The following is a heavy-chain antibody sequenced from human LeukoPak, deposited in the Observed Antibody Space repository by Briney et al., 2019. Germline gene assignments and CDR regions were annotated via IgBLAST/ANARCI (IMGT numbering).Heavy chain of an antibody. CDR3: AKDYIDIVVVPAAATLDP. D-gene: IGHD2-2*01. J-gene: IGHJ5*02. V-gene: IGHV3-23*01. Sequence: TGGSLRLSCAASGFTFRSYAMSWVRQAPGKGLEWVSGISGSGGSSYYADSVKGRFTISRDNSKNTLYLQMNSLRAEDTAVYYCAKDYIDIVVVPAAATLDPWGQGTLVTVSS. CDR1: GFTFRSYA. CDR2: ISGSGGSS.